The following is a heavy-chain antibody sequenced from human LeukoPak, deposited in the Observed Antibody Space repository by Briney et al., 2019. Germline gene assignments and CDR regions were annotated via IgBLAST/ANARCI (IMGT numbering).Heavy chain of an antibody. CDR2: INPSSGGT. CDR3: ARGLGLDY. D-gene: IGHD4-11*01. CDR1: GYSLNAYY. Sequence: ASVKVSCKASGYSLNAYYMHWVRQAPGQGLGWMGWINPSSGGTKYAQKFQGRVTMARDTSISTTYMELSRLTSDDTAVYYYARGLGLDYWGQGTLVTVSS. V-gene: IGHV1-2*02. J-gene: IGHJ4*02.